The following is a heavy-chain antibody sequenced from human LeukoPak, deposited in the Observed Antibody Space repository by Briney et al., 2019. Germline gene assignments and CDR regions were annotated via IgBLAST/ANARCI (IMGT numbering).Heavy chain of an antibody. CDR1: GASISSYY. V-gene: IGHV4-59*01. J-gene: IGHJ4*02. CDR3: ARAPGQLVRGYFDY. CDR2: FYYSGRT. D-gene: IGHD6-6*01. Sequence: PSETLSLTCTVSGASISSYYWSWIRQSPGKGLEWIGYFYYSGRTNYNPSLKNRVTISVDASKNQLSLRLTSATAADTAVYYCARAPGQLVRGYFDYWGQGTLVTVSS.